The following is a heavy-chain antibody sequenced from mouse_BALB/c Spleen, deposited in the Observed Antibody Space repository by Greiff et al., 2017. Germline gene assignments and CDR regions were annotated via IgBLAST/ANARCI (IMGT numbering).Heavy chain of an antibody. V-gene: IGHV1-69*02. CDR1: GYTFTSYW. CDR3: TRCDYSAWFAY. D-gene: IGHD2-4*01. J-gene: IGHJ3*01. CDR2: IYPSDSYT. Sequence: QVQLKQPGAELVRPGASVKLSCKASGYTFTSYWINWVKQRPGQGLEWIGNIYPSDSYTNYNQKFKDKATLTVDKSSSTAYMQLSSPTSEDSAVYYCTRCDYSAWFAYWGQGTLVTVSA.